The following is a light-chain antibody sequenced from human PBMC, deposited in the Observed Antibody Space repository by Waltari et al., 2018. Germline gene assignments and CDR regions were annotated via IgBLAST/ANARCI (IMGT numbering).Light chain of an antibody. Sequence: QSALTQPASVSGSPGQSITISCTGSSSDVGGYNYVSWYQQHPGKVHKLVIYDVSNRPSGVSDRFSGSKSGNTASLTISGLQAEDEADYYCSSYTSSKTILFGGGTKLTVL. CDR3: SSYTSSKTIL. J-gene: IGLJ2*01. CDR1: SSDVGGYNY. CDR2: DVS. V-gene: IGLV2-14*03.